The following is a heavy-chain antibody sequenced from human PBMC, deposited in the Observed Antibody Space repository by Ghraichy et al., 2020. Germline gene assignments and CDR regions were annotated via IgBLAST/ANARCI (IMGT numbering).Heavy chain of an antibody. D-gene: IGHD2-2*03. CDR2: IYYSGST. V-gene: IGHV4-31*03. J-gene: IGHJ4*02. CDR1: GGSISSGGYY. CDR3: ARLDIVVVPAAKSTHDY. Sequence: SLNISCTVSGGSISSGGYYWSWIRQHPGKGLEWIGYIYYSGSTYYNPSLKSRVTISVDTSKNQFSLKLSSVTAADTAVYYCARLDIVVVPAAKSTHDYWGQGTLVTVSS.